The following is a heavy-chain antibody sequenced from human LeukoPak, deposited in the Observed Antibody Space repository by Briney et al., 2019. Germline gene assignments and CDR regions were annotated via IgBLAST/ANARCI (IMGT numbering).Heavy chain of an antibody. J-gene: IGHJ4*02. D-gene: IGHD3-22*01. V-gene: IGHV3-21*01. CDR3: ASTPRGRHYYDSSGVEGY. Sequence: GGSLRLSCAASGFTFSTYSMNWVRQTPGKGLEWVSSISSSSSYIYYADSVKGRFTISRDNAKNSLYLQMNSLRVEDTAVYYCASTPRGRHYYDSSGVEGYWGQGTLVTVSS. CDR2: ISSSSSYI. CDR1: GFTFSTYS.